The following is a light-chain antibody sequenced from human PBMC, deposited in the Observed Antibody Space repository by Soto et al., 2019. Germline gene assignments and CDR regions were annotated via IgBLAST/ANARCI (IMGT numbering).Light chain of an antibody. V-gene: IGKV1-39*01. Sequence: DIQMTQYTSTLSGSVGDRVTITCRASQSISSWLAWYQQKPGKAPKLLIYAASSLQSGVPSRFSGSGSGTDFTLTISSLQPEDFATYYCQQSYSTLITFGQGTRLEIK. CDR2: AAS. CDR3: QQSYSTLIT. J-gene: IGKJ5*01. CDR1: QSISSW.